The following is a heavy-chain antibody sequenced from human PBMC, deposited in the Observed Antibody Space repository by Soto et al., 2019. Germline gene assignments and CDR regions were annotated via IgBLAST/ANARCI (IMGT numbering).Heavy chain of an antibody. Sequence: DVQLVESGGGLVQPGGSLGLSCAASGFPFNPYAMHWVRQAPGKGREWISYINSASTTTFHADSVKGRFTVSRDNAENSLYLQMSSLRHEDTAVYYCARDLSQWGQGTLVTVSS. CDR1: GFPFNPYA. V-gene: IGHV3-48*02. CDR3: ARDLSQ. J-gene: IGHJ4*02. CDR2: INSASTTT.